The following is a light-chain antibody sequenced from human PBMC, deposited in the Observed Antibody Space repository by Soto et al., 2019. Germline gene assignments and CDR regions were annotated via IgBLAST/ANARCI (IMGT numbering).Light chain of an antibody. CDR2: KAS. CDR3: QQYTSLSPFT. J-gene: IGKJ3*01. CDR1: QSVSSW. V-gene: IGKV1-5*03. Sequence: DIQMSQSPSTLPASFEVRVTITCRASQSVSSWLAWYQQKPGKAPKLLIYKASRLESGVPSRFSGSGSGTEFTLTISSLQPDDFATYYCQQYTSLSPFTFGAGTKVDIK.